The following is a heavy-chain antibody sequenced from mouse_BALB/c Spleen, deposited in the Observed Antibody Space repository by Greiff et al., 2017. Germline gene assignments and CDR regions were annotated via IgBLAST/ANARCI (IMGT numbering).Heavy chain of an antibody. J-gene: IGHJ4*01. D-gene: IGHD1-2*01. Sequence: VKLQESGAELMKPGASVKISCKATGYTFSSYWIEWVKQRPGHGLEWIGEILPGSGSTNYNEKFKGKATFTADTSSNTAYMQLSSLTSEDSAVYYCARITTATGAMDYWGQGTSVTVSS. V-gene: IGHV1-9*01. CDR2: ILPGSGST. CDR3: ARITTATGAMDY. CDR1: GYTFSSYW.